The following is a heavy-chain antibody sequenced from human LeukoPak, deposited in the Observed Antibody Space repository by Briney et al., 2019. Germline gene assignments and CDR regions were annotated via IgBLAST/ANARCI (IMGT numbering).Heavy chain of an antibody. Sequence: PGGSLRLSCAASGFTFSSYWMNWVRQAPGTGLEWVANIKQDGSEKYYVDSVKGRFTISRDNAKNSLYLQMNSLRAEDTAVYYCARQVGYYYFYMDVWGKGTTVTVSS. CDR2: IKQDGSEK. CDR3: ARQVGYYYFYMDV. V-gene: IGHV3-7*01. J-gene: IGHJ6*03. CDR1: GFTFSSYW.